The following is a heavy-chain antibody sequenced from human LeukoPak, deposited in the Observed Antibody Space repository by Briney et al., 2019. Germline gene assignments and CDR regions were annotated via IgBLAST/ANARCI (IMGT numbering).Heavy chain of an antibody. Sequence: SETLSLTCSVSGDSINDGECFWTWIRQSPGKGLEWIGYISDSGSTYYNPSLKSRVFISVDTSKNQFSLKLSSVTAADTAVYYCAREAPGYDSSGFDDYWGQGTLVTVSS. J-gene: IGHJ4*02. CDR3: AREAPGYDSSGFDDY. CDR2: ISDSGST. V-gene: IGHV4-30-4*08. D-gene: IGHD3-22*01. CDR1: GDSINDGECF.